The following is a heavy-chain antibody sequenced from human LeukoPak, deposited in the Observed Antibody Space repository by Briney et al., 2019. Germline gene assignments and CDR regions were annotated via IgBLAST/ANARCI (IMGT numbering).Heavy chain of an antibody. CDR2: IDPGDSDT. V-gene: IGHV5-51*01. CDR1: GYSFTSHW. D-gene: IGHD3-16*01. CDR3: ARLLWGPRYFDY. Sequence: GESLKISCKGSGYSFTSHWIGWVRQMPGKGLEWMGIIDPGDSDTRYSPSLQGQVTISADKSVSTAPLHWSSLKASDTAMYYCARLLWGPRYFDYWGQGTLVTVSS. J-gene: IGHJ4*02.